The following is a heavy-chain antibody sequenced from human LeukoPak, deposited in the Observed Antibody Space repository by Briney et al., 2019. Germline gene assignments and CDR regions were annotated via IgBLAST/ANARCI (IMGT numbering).Heavy chain of an antibody. CDR1: GGSISSYY. CDR2: IYTSGST. D-gene: IGHD3-22*01. Sequence: SETLSLTXTVSGGSISSYYWSWIRQPAGKGLEWIGRIYTSGSTNYNPSLKSRVTMSVDTSKNQFSLKLSSVTAADTAVYYCARDPGYYDSPTLTPTWGQGTLVTVSS. CDR3: ARDPGYYDSPTLTPT. J-gene: IGHJ5*02. V-gene: IGHV4-4*07.